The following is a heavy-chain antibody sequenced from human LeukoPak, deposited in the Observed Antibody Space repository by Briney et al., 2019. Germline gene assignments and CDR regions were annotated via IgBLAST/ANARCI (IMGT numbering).Heavy chain of an antibody. CDR2: INPNSGGA. Sequence: ASVKVSCKASGYTFTGYYMHWVRQAPGQGLEGMGWINPNSGGANFAQKFQGRVTMTRDTSISTVYMELSSLKSDDTAVYYCARGGYSSSWYLDWFDPWGQGTLVTVSS. V-gene: IGHV1-2*02. D-gene: IGHD6-13*01. CDR1: GYTFTGYY. CDR3: ARGGYSSSWYLDWFDP. J-gene: IGHJ5*02.